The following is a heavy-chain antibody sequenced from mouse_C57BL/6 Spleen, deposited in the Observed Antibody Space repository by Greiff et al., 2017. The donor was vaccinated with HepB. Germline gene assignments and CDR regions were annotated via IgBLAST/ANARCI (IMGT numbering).Heavy chain of an antibody. CDR1: GYTFTSYW. V-gene: IGHV1-55*01. D-gene: IGHD1-1*01. CDR2: IYPGSGST. J-gene: IGHJ3*02. Sequence: VQLQQPGAELVKPGASVKMSCKASGYTFTSYWITWVKQRPGQGLEWIGDIYPGSGSTNYNEKFKSKATLTVDTSSSTAYMQLSSLTSEASAVYYCAREDHYYGSTQWGQGTLVTVSA. CDR3: AREDHYYGSTQ.